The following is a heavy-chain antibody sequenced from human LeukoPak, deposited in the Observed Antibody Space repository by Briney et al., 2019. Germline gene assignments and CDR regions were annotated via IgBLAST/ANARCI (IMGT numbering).Heavy chain of an antibody. CDR3: ARSPTPRSYYFDY. CDR1: GGSISSYY. V-gene: IGHV4-59*01. D-gene: IGHD3-16*02. Sequence: PETLSLTCTVSGGSISSYYWSWIRQPPGKGLEWIGYIYYSGSTNYNPSLKSRVTISVDTSKNQFSLKLSSVTAADTAVYYCARSPTPRSYYFDYWGQGTLVTVSS. CDR2: IYYSGST. J-gene: IGHJ4*02.